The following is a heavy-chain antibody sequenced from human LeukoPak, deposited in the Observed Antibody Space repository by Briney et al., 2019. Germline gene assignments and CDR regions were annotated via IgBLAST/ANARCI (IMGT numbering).Heavy chain of an antibody. D-gene: IGHD6-13*01. J-gene: IGHJ5*02. CDR2: IIPIFGTA. Sequence: SVKVSCKASGGTFSSYAISWVRQAPGQGLEWMGGIIPIFGTANYAQKFQGRVTITADESTSTAYMELNSLRSEDTAVYYCARVGEGSSSLYWFDPWGQGTLVTVSS. CDR1: GGTFSSYA. CDR3: ARVGEGSSSLYWFDP. V-gene: IGHV1-69*13.